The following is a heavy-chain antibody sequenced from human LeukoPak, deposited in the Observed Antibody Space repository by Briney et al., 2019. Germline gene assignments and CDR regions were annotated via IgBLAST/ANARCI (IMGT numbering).Heavy chain of an antibody. CDR3: ARDSRPYCTNGVCYPDY. J-gene: IGHJ4*02. CDR2: ISGSGGST. CDR1: GFTFSSYA. D-gene: IGHD2-8*01. Sequence: GGSLRLSCAASGFTFSSYAMSWVRQAPGKGLEWVSAISGSGGSTYYADSVKGRFTISRDNSKNTLYLQMNSLRAEDTAVYYCARDSRPYCTNGVCYPDYWGQGTLVTVSS. V-gene: IGHV3-23*01.